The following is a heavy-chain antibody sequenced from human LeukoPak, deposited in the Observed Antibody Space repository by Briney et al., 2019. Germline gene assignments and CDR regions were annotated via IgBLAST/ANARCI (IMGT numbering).Heavy chain of an antibody. V-gene: IGHV1-46*01. D-gene: IGHD2-8*02. Sequence: GASVQVSCKASGYTFINYYMHWVRQAPGQGLEWMGLINPTGTSTNYAQKFRGRVTMTRDTSTTTVYMELSSLRSEDTAVYYCAREEAGGYFDYWGQGTLVTVSS. CDR1: GYTFINYY. J-gene: IGHJ4*02. CDR3: AREEAGGYFDY. CDR2: INPTGTST.